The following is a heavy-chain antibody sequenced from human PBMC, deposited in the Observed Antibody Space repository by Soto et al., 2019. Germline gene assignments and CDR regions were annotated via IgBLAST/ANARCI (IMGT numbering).Heavy chain of an antibody. CDR1: GGSISSYY. D-gene: IGHD4-4*01. Sequence: SETLSLTCTVSGGSISSYYWSWIRQPPGKGLEWIGYIYYSGSTNYNPSLKSRVTISVDTSKNQFSLKLSSVTAADTAVYYCASRDGYSYLDYWGQGTLVTVSS. V-gene: IGHV4-59*01. CDR3: ASRDGYSYLDY. CDR2: IYYSGST. J-gene: IGHJ4*02.